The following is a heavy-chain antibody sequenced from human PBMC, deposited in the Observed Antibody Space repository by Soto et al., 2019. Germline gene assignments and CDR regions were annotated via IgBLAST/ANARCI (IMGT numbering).Heavy chain of an antibody. CDR3: ARGWVTTGIYYYYGMDV. J-gene: IGHJ6*02. D-gene: IGHD4-17*01. V-gene: IGHV4-34*01. Sequence: SETLSLTCAVYGGSFSGYYWSWIRQPPGKGLEWIGEINHSGSTNYNPSLKSRVTISVDTSKNQFSLKLSSVTAADTAVYYCARGWVTTGIYYYYGMDVWDQGTTVTVSS. CDR2: INHSGST. CDR1: GGSFSGYY.